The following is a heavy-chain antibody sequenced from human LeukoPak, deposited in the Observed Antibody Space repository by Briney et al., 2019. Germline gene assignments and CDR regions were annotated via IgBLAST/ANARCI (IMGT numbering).Heavy chain of an antibody. CDR1: GGSISSYY. Sequence: SETLSLTCTVSGGSISSYYWSWLRQPPGKGLEGIGYIYYSGSTNYNPSLKSRVTISVDTSKNQFSLKLSSVTAADTAVYYCAREEYCSGGSCFGYWGQGTLVTVSS. CDR2: IYYSGST. CDR3: AREEYCSGGSCFGY. V-gene: IGHV4-59*01. D-gene: IGHD2-15*01. J-gene: IGHJ4*02.